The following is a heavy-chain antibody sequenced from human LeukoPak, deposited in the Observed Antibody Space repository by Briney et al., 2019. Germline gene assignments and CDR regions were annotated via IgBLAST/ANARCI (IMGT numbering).Heavy chain of an antibody. CDR3: ARQQYSTSSCDS. V-gene: IGHV4-59*01. CDR1: GGSISTYY. Sequence: SETLSLTCRVSGGSISTYYWSWIRQPPGKGLEWIGNIYYSGSSYYNPSLKSRVTVSVDTAKNQFSLKLSSVTAADTAVYYCARQQYSTSSCDSWGQGTLVTVST. CDR2: IYYSGSS. J-gene: IGHJ4*02. D-gene: IGHD6-6*01.